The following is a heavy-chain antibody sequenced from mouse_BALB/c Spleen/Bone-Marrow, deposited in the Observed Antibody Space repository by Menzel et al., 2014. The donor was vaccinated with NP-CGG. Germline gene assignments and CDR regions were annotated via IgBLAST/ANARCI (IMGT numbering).Heavy chain of an antibody. V-gene: IGHV1-69*02. CDR3: ARSHGCYPYWYLDV. CDR1: GYTFTSYW. CDR2: IDPSDSET. J-gene: IGHJ1*01. Sequence: VQGVESGAELVKPGAPVKLSCKASGYTFTSYWMNWVKQRPGRGLEWIGRIDPSDSETHYNQKSKDKATLTVDKSSSTAYIQLSSLTSEDSAVYYCARSHGCYPYWYLDVWGAGTTVTVSS. D-gene: IGHD2-3*01.